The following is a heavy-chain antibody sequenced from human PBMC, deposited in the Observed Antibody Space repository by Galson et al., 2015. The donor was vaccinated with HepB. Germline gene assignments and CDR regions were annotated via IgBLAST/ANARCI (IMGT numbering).Heavy chain of an antibody. V-gene: IGHV1-2*02. D-gene: IGHD1-26*01. Sequence: SVKVSCKASGYTFTGYYMHWVRQAPGQGLEWMGWINPNSGGTNYAQKFQGRVTITADESTSTAYMELSSLRSEDTAVYYCARVLESGSDGYFDYWGQGTLVTVSS. CDR3: ARVLESGSDGYFDY. CDR2: INPNSGGT. J-gene: IGHJ4*02. CDR1: GYTFTGYY.